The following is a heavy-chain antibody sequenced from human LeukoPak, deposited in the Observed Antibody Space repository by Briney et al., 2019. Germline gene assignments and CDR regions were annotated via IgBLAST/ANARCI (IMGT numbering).Heavy chain of an antibody. CDR2: ISSSSSYI. D-gene: IGHD4-17*01. J-gene: IGHJ3*02. CDR1: GFTFSSYS. CDR3: ARGTVTTDAFDI. V-gene: IGHV3-21*01. Sequence: GGSLRLSCAASGFTFSSYSMNWVRQAPGKGPDWVSSISSSSSYIYYADSVKGRFTISRDNAKNSLYLQMNSLRAEDTAVYYCARGTVTTDAFDIWGQGTMVTVSS.